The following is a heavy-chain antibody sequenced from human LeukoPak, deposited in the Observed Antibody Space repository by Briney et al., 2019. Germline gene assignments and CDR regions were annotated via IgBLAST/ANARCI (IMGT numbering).Heavy chain of an antibody. CDR2: ISSSRSNTI. CDR3: AKGADFWSGYIDY. J-gene: IGHJ4*02. D-gene: IGHD3-3*01. Sequence: GGSLRLSCGASGFTFSIYEMNWVRQAPGKGLEWVSYISSSRSNTIYYADSVKGRFTISRDDAKNSLYLQMNSLRAEDTAVYYCAKGADFWSGYIDYWGQGTLVTVSS. V-gene: IGHV3-48*03. CDR1: GFTFSIYE.